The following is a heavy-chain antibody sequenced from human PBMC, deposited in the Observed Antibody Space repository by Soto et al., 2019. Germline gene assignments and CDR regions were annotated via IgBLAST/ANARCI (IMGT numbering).Heavy chain of an antibody. D-gene: IGHD3-3*01. CDR1: GFTFSNYA. J-gene: IGHJ5*02. Sequence: GGSLRLSCAASGFTFSNYAINWVRQAPGKGLEWVSSISSSSSYIYYADSVKGRFTISRDNAKNSLYLQMNSLRAEDTAVYYCAREVSSGFDPWGQGTLVTVSS. CDR2: ISSSSSYI. CDR3: AREVSSGFDP. V-gene: IGHV3-21*01.